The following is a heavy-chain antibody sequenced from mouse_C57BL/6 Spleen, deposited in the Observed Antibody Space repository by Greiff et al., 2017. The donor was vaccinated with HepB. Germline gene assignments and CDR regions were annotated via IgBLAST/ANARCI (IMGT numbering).Heavy chain of an antibody. CDR2: IDPSDSYT. Sequence: QVQLQQPGAELVMPGASVKLSCKASGYTFTSYWMHWVKQRPGQGLEWIGEIDPSDSYTNYNQKSKGKSTLTVDKSSSTAYMQLSSLTSEDSAVYYCARRGPYSNYEFAYWGQGTLVTVSA. CDR3: ARRGPYSNYEFAY. D-gene: IGHD2-5*01. J-gene: IGHJ3*01. CDR1: GYTFTSYW. V-gene: IGHV1-69*01.